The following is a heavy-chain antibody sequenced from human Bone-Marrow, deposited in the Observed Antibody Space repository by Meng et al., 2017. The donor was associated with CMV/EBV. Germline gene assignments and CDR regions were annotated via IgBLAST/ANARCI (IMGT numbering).Heavy chain of an antibody. D-gene: IGHD3-3*01. CDR3: ARIYYDFWSGYHALTADY. CDR2: IKQDGSEK. V-gene: IGHV3-7*01. J-gene: IGHJ4*02. CDR1: GFTFSSYW. Sequence: GESLKISCAASGFTFSSYWMSWVRQAPGKGLEWVANIKQDGSEKYYVDSVKGRFTISRDNAKNSLYLQMNSLRAEDTAVYYCARIYYDFWSGYHALTADYWGQGNLVPVSS.